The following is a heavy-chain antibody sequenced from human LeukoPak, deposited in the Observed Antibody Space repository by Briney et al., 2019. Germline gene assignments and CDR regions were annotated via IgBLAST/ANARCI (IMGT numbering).Heavy chain of an antibody. CDR3: ARAMVGATRGFDP. CDR1: GGSISSSSYY. D-gene: IGHD1-26*01. Sequence: SETLSLTCTVSGGSISSSSYYWGWIRQTPGKGLEWIGSIGNIYYSGSTYYNPSLQSRVTISVSTSRNQFSLRLSSVTAADTAVYYCARAMVGATRGFDPWGQGTLVTVSS. V-gene: IGHV4-39*01. J-gene: IGHJ5*02. CDR2: IGNIYYSGST.